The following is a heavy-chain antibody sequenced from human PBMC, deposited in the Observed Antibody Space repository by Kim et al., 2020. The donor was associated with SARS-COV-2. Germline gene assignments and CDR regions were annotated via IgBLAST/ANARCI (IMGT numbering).Heavy chain of an antibody. D-gene: IGHD3-22*01. Sequence: FTVSVKGPFTISRDNAKNSLYLQMNSLRAEDTAVYYCARADYYDSSGYFYWGQGTLVTVSS. V-gene: IGHV3-48*03. J-gene: IGHJ4*02. CDR3: ARADYYDSSGYFY.